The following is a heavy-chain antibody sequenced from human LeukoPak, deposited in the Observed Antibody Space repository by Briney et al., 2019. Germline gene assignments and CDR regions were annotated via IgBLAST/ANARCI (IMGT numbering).Heavy chain of an antibody. V-gene: IGHV4-39*01. CDR1: GGSISSSSYY. Sequence: PSETLSLTCTVSGGSISSSSYYWGWIRQPPGKGLEWIGSIYYSGSTYYNPSLKSRVTISVDPSKNQFSLKLSSVTAADTAVYYCARHHAGLYCSSTSCLNWFDPWGQGTLVTVSS. J-gene: IGHJ5*02. D-gene: IGHD2-2*01. CDR3: ARHHAGLYCSSTSCLNWFDP. CDR2: IYYSGST.